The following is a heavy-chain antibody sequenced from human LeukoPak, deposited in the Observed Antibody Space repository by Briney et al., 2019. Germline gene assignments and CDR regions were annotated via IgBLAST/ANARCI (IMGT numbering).Heavy chain of an antibody. D-gene: IGHD1-26*01. Sequence: GGSLRLSCAASGFTFSSYWMHWVRQAPGKGLVWVSRINSDGSSTSYADSVKGRFTISRDNTKNTLYLQMNSLRAEDTAVYYCARDYSGSYGLDYWGQGTLVTVSS. J-gene: IGHJ4*02. V-gene: IGHV3-74*01. CDR1: GFTFSSYW. CDR3: ARDYSGSYGLDY. CDR2: INSDGSST.